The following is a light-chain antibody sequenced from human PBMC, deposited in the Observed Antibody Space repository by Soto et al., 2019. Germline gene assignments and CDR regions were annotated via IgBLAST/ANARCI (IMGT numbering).Light chain of an antibody. CDR1: QSVSSSY. CDR2: GAA. J-gene: IGKJ1*01. Sequence: EIVLTQSPGTLSLPPGQRATLSCRASQSVSSSYLAGWQQKPGQAPSLLIYGAASRSTGIPDRFSGSGSGTDFTLTISRLEAEDFAVYYCQQYGSAPRTFGQGTKVDIK. CDR3: QQYGSAPRT. V-gene: IGKV3-20*01.